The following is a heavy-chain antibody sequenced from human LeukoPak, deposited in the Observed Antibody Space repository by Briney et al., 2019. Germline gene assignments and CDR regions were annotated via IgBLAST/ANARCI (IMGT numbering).Heavy chain of an antibody. J-gene: IGHJ4*02. CDR2: ISISGTKT. CDR3: ARVVRFLEWLPRFGSYFDY. D-gene: IGHD3-3*01. V-gene: IGHV3-23*01. Sequence: GGSLRLSCAASEFDFSTHAMTWVRQAPGKGLEWVSAISISGTKTYYADSVKGRFTISRDNSKNTLYLQMNSLRAEDTGVYYCARVVRFLEWLPRFGSYFDYWGQGTLVTVSS. CDR1: EFDFSTHA.